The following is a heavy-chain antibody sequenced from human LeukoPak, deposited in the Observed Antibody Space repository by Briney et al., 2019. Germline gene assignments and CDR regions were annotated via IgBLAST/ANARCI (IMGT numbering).Heavy chain of an antibody. CDR1: RFTFSSYS. CDR3: AKDSGSAWERFHGY. V-gene: IGHV3-21*04. D-gene: IGHD1-26*01. CDR2: ISSSGSYI. Sequence: GSLRLSCAASRFTFSSYSMNWVRQAPGKGLEWVSSISSSGSYIYYADSVKGRFTISRDNAKNSLYLQMNSLRAEDTAVYYCAKDSGSAWERFHGYWGQGTLVTVSS. J-gene: IGHJ4*02.